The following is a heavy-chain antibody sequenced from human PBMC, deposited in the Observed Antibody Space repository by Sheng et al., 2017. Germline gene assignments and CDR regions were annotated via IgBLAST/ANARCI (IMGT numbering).Heavy chain of an antibody. V-gene: IGHV3-23*01. J-gene: IGHJ4*02. CDR1: GFTFSSYA. Sequence: EVQLLESGGGLVQPGGSLRLSCAASGFTFSSYAMSWVRQAPGKGLEWVSAISGSGGSTYYADSVKGRFTISRDNSKNTLYLQMNSLRAEDTAVYYCAKDLIGYCSGGSCFPFDYWGQGTLVTVSS. CDR3: AKDLIGYCSGGSCFPFDY. CDR2: ISGSGGST. D-gene: IGHD2-15*01.